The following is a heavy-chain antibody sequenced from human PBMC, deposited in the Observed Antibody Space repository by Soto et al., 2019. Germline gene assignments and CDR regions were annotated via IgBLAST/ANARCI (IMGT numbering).Heavy chain of an antibody. D-gene: IGHD2-2*01. V-gene: IGHV4-30-2*03. CDR1: GGSISSGGYY. Sequence: PSEILSLTCAVSGGSISSGGYYWSWIRQPPGKGLEWIGCFYYNGSTYYNPSLKSRVTISVDTSKNQFSLKLRSVTAADTAVYYCASHIVLVQAAPPALPLGYWGQGTLVTSPQ. CDR3: ASHIVLVQAAPPALPLGY. CDR2: FYYNGST. J-gene: IGHJ4*02.